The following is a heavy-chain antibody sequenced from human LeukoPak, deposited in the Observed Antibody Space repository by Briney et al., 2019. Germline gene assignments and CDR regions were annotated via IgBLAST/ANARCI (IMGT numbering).Heavy chain of an antibody. Sequence: SETLSLACTVSGGSISSYYWSWIRQPPGKGLEWIGYIYYSGSTNYNPSLKSRVTISVDTSKNQFSLKLSSVTAADTAVYYCARELYYYDQWGQGTLVTVSS. CDR1: GGSISSYY. V-gene: IGHV4-59*01. CDR2: IYYSGST. CDR3: ARELYYYDQ. D-gene: IGHD2-8*01. J-gene: IGHJ4*02.